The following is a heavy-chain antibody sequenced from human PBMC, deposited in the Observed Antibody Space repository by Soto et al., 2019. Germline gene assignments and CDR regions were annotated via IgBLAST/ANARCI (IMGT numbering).Heavy chain of an antibody. J-gene: IGHJ4*02. CDR1: GGSISSSSYY. D-gene: IGHD2-8*01. CDR2: IYYSGST. CDR3: ARLRPPDIVLQPWVVAGMDYYFDY. V-gene: IGHV4-39*01. Sequence: PSETLSLTCTVSGGSISSSSYYWGWIRQPRGKGLEWIGSIYYSGSTYYNPSLKSRVTISVDTSKNQFSLKLSSVTAADTAVYYCARLRPPDIVLQPWVVAGMDYYFDYWGQGTLVTVSS.